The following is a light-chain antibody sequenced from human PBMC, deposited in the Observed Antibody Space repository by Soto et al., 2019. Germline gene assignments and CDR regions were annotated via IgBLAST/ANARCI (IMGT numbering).Light chain of an antibody. CDR1: QSVSTRY. J-gene: IGKJ2*01. Sequence: ESMLTQSPGTLSLSPGERATLSCRASQSVSTRYLDWYKQKPGQSPRLLIYGASIRAAAIPDRFSGSVSGTNFTLTISRLEPEDVAVDHCHQFGGSSRAFTFGQGTKLEI. CDR3: HQFGGSSRAFT. CDR2: GAS. V-gene: IGKV3-20*01.